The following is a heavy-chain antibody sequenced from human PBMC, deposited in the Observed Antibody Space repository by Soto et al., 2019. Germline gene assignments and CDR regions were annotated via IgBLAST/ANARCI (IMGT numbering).Heavy chain of an antibody. Sequence: SETLSLTCAVYGGSFSGYYWSWIRQPPGKGLEWIGEINHSGSTNYNPSLKSRVTISVDTSKNQFSLKLSSVTAADTAVYYCATPGSGWSEYYYGMDVWGQGTTVTVS. CDR2: INHSGST. D-gene: IGHD6-19*01. J-gene: IGHJ6*02. CDR1: GGSFSGYY. CDR3: ATPGSGWSEYYYGMDV. V-gene: IGHV4-34*01.